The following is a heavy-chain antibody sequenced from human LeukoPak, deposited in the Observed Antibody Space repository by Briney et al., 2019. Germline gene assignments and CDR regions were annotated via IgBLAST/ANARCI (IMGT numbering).Heavy chain of an antibody. CDR1: GFTFSDYH. V-gene: IGHV3-11*04. D-gene: IGHD3-22*01. Sequence: GGSLRLSCAASGFTFSDYHMSWIRQVPGKGLEWVSYISSSGGTISYADSVKGRFTISRDNAKNSLYLQMNSLRAGDTAVYYCARVTTMIVVVTFYGMDVWGQGTMVTVSS. CDR3: ARVTTMIVVVTFYGMDV. J-gene: IGHJ6*02. CDR2: ISSSGGTI.